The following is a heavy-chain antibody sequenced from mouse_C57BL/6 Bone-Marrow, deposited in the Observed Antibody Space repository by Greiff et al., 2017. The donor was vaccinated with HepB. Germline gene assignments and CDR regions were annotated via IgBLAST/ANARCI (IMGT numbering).Heavy chain of an antibody. Sequence: VQLQQSGAELVRPGASVKLSCTASGFNIKDDYMHWVKQRPEQGLEWIGWIDPENGDTEYASKFQGKATITADTSSNTAYLQLSSLTSEDTAIYYSTTGLDYAMDYWGQGTSVTVSS. CDR3: TTGLDYAMDY. V-gene: IGHV14-4*01. CDR2: IDPENGDT. CDR1: GFNIKDDY. J-gene: IGHJ4*01. D-gene: IGHD2-2*01.